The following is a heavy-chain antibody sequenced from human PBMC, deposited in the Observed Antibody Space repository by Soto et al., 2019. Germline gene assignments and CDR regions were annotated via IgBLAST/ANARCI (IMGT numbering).Heavy chain of an antibody. CDR3: ATDPNIVEVPASTGSMDV. V-gene: IGHV1-2*02. CDR2: INVNNGGT. D-gene: IGHD2-2*01. CDR1: GYTFTDYY. J-gene: IGHJ6*02. Sequence: QVQLVQSGAEVKKPGASVKVSCRTSGYTFTDYYMHWVRQAPGQGLEWMGWINVNNGGTKFAQKFQGRVTMTWDTSITTDYMELSSLRSDDTAVYYCATDPNIVEVPASTGSMDVWGQGATVTVSS.